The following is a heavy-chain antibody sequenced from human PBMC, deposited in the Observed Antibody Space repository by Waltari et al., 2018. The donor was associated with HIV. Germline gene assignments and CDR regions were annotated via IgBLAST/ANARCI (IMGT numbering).Heavy chain of an antibody. Sequence: QVQLQESGPGLVKPSQTLSLICLVSGDSITRGSYYWTWVRQPAGKGLEWIGRISSSGNTNYNPSLKSRVTMSLDTSKNQFSLEVTSVTAADTAIYFCARALLAARSGGMDVWGHGTTVTVS. V-gene: IGHV4-61*02. D-gene: IGHD6-25*01. J-gene: IGHJ6*02. CDR1: GDSITRGSYY. CDR3: ARALLAARSGGMDV. CDR2: ISSSGNT.